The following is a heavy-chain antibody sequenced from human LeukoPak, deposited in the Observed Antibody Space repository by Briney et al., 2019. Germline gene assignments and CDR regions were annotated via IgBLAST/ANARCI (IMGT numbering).Heavy chain of an antibody. J-gene: IGHJ3*02. CDR3: ARDEHYGDHAFDI. D-gene: IGHD4-17*01. CDR1: GFTFSSYA. CDR2: ISYDGSNK. V-gene: IGHV3-30-3*01. Sequence: GGSLRLSCAASGFTFSSYAMHWVRQAPGKGLEWVAVISYDGSNKYYADSVKGRFTISRDNSKNTLYLQMNSLRAEDTAVYYCARDEHYGDHAFDIWGQGTMVTVSS.